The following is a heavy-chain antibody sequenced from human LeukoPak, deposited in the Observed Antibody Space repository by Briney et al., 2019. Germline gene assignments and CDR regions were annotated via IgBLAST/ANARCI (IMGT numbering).Heavy chain of an antibody. CDR2: IYHSGST. CDR3: ARGGDYYYDSTFFDY. D-gene: IGHD3-22*01. V-gene: IGHV4-30-2*01. CDR1: GGSISSGGYS. J-gene: IGHJ4*02. Sequence: SQTLSLTCAVSGGSISSGGYSWSWIRQPPGKGLEWIGYIYHSGSTYYNPSLKSRVTISVDRSTNQFSLKLSSVTAADTAVYYCARGGDYYYDSTFFDYWGQGTLVTVSS.